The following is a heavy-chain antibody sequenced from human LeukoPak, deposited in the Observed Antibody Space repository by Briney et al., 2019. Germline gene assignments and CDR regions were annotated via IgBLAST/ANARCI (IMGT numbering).Heavy chain of an antibody. V-gene: IGHV4-31*03. CDR1: GGSISSGGYY. Sequence: SETLSLTCTVSGGSISSGGYYWSWIRQHPGTGLEWIGYIYYSGSTYYNPSLKSRVTISVDTSKNQFSLKLSSVTAADTAVYYCARARGYPEIYYFDYWGQGTLVTVSS. CDR3: ARARGYPEIYYFDY. CDR2: IYYSGST. J-gene: IGHJ4*02. D-gene: IGHD1-1*01.